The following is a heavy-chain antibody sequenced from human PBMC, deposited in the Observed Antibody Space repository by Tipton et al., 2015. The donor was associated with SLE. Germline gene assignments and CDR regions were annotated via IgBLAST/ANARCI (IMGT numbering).Heavy chain of an antibody. CDR1: GGSISSYY. CDR3: ARAPTPYLEWLSMGWFDP. CDR2: INHSGST. J-gene: IGHJ5*02. D-gene: IGHD3-3*01. V-gene: IGHV4-34*01. Sequence: GLVKPSETLSLTCTVSGGSISSYYWSWIRQPPGKGLEWIGKINHSGSTNYNPSLKSRVTISVDTSKNQFSLKLSSVTAANTAVYYCARAPTPYLEWLSMGWFDPWGQGTLVTVSS.